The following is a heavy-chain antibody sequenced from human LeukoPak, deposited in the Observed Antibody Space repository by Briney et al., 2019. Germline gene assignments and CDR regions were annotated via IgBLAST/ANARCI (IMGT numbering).Heavy chain of an antibody. CDR1: GFAFSSAN. CDR3: AKDSDLHCSGGSCTSFDC. CDR2: ISSSPSYI. V-gene: IGHV3-21*01. D-gene: IGHD2-15*01. J-gene: IGHJ4*02. Sequence: GGSLRLSCAASGFAFSSANMNWVRQAPGKGLEWVSSISSSPSYIYYADSVKGRFTVSRDNAKNSLYLQMSSLRAEDTAVYYCAKDSDLHCSGGSCTSFDCWGQGTLVTVSS.